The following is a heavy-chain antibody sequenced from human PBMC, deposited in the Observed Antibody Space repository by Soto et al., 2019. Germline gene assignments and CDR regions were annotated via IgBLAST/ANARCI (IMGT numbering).Heavy chain of an antibody. CDR1: GFLSSNYA. Sequence: AGSLRLSCAASGFLSSNYAMGWVRQAPGTGLEWVSGISDSGVNTYYADSVKGRFTISRDNSKNALYLEMKSLRAGDTAVYYCIKEARGHSYARLWGRGTPVTVSS. V-gene: IGHV3-23*01. D-gene: IGHD3-16*01. J-gene: IGHJ4*02. CDR2: ISDSGVNT. CDR3: IKEARGHSYARL.